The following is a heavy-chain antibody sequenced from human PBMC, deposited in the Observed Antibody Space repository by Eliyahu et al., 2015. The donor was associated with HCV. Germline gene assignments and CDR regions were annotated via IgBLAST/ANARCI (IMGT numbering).Heavy chain of an antibody. CDR2: FYTGGNS. D-gene: IGHD4/OR15-4a*01. Sequence: QVQLQESGPRLVRPSQTLSLTCTVSGASIGSGHYYWNWIRQPAGKGLEWIGRFYTGGNSDYNPSLKSRVSISEDPSRNQFSLKLASVTAADTAVYYCASSLDYRPGRLGDYWGQGIQVTVSS. V-gene: IGHV4-61*02. CDR3: ASSLDYRPGRLGDY. J-gene: IGHJ4*02. CDR1: GASIGSGHYY.